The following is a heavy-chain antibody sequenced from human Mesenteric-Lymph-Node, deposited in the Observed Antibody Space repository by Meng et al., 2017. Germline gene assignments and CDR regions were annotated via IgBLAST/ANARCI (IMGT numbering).Heavy chain of an antibody. V-gene: IGHV3-21*01. J-gene: IGHJ4*02. D-gene: IGHD3-9*01. CDR2: ISSSSSYI. CDR1: GFTFSSYA. Sequence: GESLKISCAASGFTFSSYAMSWVRQAPGKGLEWVSSISSSSSYIYYADSVKGRFTISRDNAKNSLYLQMNSLRAEDTAVYYCARGPDYDILTGYYRGVWGDYWGQGTLVTVSS. CDR3: ARGPDYDILTGYYRGVWGDY.